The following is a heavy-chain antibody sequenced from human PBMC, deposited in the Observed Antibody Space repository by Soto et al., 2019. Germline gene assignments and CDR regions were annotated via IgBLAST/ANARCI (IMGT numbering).Heavy chain of an antibody. CDR1: GFTFSSYA. D-gene: IGHD3-22*01. V-gene: IGHV3-23*01. CDR3: AKVQNYYDSSGPLDY. Sequence: GGSLRLSCAASGFTFSSYAMSWVRQAPGKGLEWVSAISGSGGSTYYADSVKGRFTISRDNSKNTLYLQMNSLRAEDTAVYYCAKVQNYYDSSGPLDYWGQGTLVTVSS. J-gene: IGHJ4*02. CDR2: ISGSGGST.